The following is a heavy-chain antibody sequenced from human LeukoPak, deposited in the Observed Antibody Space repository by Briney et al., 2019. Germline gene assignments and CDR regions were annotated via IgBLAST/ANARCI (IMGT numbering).Heavy chain of an antibody. CDR1: GFTFSSYW. V-gene: IGHV3-7*01. CDR3: AREYSGYDSSGYYGY. J-gene: IGHJ4*02. CDR2: IKQDGSEK. Sequence: GGSLRLSCAASGFTFSSYWMSWVRQAPGKGLEWVANIKQDGSEKYYVDSVKGRFTISRDNSKNTLYLQMNSLRAEDTAVYYCAREYSGYDSSGYYGYWGQGTLVTVSS. D-gene: IGHD3-22*01.